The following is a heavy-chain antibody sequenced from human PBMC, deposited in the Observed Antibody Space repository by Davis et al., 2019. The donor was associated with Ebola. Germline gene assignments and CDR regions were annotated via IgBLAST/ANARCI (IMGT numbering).Heavy chain of an antibody. CDR3: AADTAMVKGGAFDY. Sequence: PGGSLRLSCAASGFTFNSYWMHWVRQAPGKGLVWVSRINTDGSSTSYADSVKGRFTISRDNAKNSLYLQMNSLRADDTAVYYCAADTAMVKGGAFDYWGQGTLVTVSS. CDR1: GFTFNSYW. CDR2: INTDGSST. J-gene: IGHJ4*02. V-gene: IGHV3-74*01. D-gene: IGHD5-18*01.